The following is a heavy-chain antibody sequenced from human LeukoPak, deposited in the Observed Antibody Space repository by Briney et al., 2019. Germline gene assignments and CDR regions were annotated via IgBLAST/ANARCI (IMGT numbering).Heavy chain of an antibody. J-gene: IGHJ4*02. CDR3: ARLNGYSGSYYFDY. V-gene: IGHV7-4-1*02. D-gene: IGHD1-26*01. CDR1: GYTFTGNY. Sequence: ASVKVSCKASGYTFTGNYMHWVRQAPGQGLEWMGWINTNTGNPTYAQGFTGRFVFSLDTSVSTAYLQISSLKAEDTAVYYCARLNGYSGSYYFDYWGQGTLVTVSS. CDR2: INTNTGNP.